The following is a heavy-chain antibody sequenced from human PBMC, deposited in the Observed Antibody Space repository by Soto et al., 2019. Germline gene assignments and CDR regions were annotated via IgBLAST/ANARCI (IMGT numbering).Heavy chain of an antibody. CDR2: ISGSGGST. Sequence: GGSLRLSCAASGFTFSSYAMSWVRQAPGKGLEWVSAISGSGGSTYYADSGKGRFTISRDNSKNTLYLQMNSLRAEDTAVYYCAKDRYSGSYYDYWGQGTLVTVSS. CDR1: GFTFSSYA. V-gene: IGHV3-23*01. D-gene: IGHD1-26*01. J-gene: IGHJ4*02. CDR3: AKDRYSGSYYDY.